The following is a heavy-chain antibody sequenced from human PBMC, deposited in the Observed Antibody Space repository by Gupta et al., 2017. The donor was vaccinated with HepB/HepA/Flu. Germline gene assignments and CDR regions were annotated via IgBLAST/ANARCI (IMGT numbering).Heavy chain of an antibody. Sequence: EVQLVESGGGSVQPGGSLRLSCAASGFPMSSFSMDWVRQAPGKGLEWISYISTDSSTIYYRDSVRGRFTISRDNARGSLFLQMNSLRDEDTAVYYCARGWLSNSFDYLGHGTTVTVSS. CDR1: GFPMSSFS. CDR2: ISTDSSTI. CDR3: ARGWLSNSFDY. V-gene: IGHV3-48*02. J-gene: IGHJ4*01. D-gene: IGHD5-12*01.